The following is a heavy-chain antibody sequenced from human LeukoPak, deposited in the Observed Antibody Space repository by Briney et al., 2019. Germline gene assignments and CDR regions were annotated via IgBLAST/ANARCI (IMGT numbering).Heavy chain of an antibody. CDR3: ARDYRDWAFDI. J-gene: IGHJ3*02. Sequence: GGSLRLSCAASGFTFRDYDMNWIRQAPGKGLEWVSHISSTGRRIYYADSAKGRFTISRDNAKNSLFLQINGLRAEDTAVFYCARDYRDWAFDIWGQGTVVTVSS. V-gene: IGHV3-11*01. CDR1: GFTFRDYD. D-gene: IGHD5-24*01. CDR2: ISSTGRRI.